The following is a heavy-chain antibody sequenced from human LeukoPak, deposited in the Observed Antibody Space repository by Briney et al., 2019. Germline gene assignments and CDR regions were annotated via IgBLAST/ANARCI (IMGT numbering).Heavy chain of an antibody. CDR1: GGSISSSSYY. Sequence: SETLSVTCTVSGGSISSSSYYWGWIRQPPGKGLEWIGSIYYSGSTYYNPSLKSRVTISVDTSKNQFSLKLSSVTAADTAVYYCARHTFYNWFDPWGQGTLVTVSS. CDR3: ARHTFYNWFDP. J-gene: IGHJ5*02. CDR2: IYYSGST. V-gene: IGHV4-39*01.